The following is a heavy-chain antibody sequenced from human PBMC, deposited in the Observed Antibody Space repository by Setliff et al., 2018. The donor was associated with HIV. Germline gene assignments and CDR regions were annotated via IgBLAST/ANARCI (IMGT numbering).Heavy chain of an antibody. Sequence: SETLSLTCTVSGDSITNDDYYWGWIRQPPGKGLEWIAIIHYNGRTYYDPSLKSRVTIFVDTSKTQFYLKLRSVTAADTAVYYCARHPRHYNILTGYRYYYMDVWGKGTTVTVSS. CDR3: ARHPRHYNILTGYRYYYMDV. CDR1: GDSITNDDYY. J-gene: IGHJ6*03. CDR2: IHYNGRT. V-gene: IGHV4-39*01. D-gene: IGHD3-9*01.